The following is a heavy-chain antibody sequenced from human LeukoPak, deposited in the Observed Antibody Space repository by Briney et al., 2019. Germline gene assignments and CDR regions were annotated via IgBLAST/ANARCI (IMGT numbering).Heavy chain of an antibody. Sequence: GGSLRLSCAASGFTFSSYAMHWVRQAPGKGLEWVAVISYDGSNKYYADSAKGRFTISRDNSKNTLYLQMNSLRAEDTAVYYCARSDFSGASGSYDYWGQGTLVTVSS. CDR3: ARSDFSGASGSYDY. V-gene: IGHV3-30-3*01. CDR1: GFTFSSYA. CDR2: ISYDGSNK. J-gene: IGHJ4*02. D-gene: IGHD1-26*01.